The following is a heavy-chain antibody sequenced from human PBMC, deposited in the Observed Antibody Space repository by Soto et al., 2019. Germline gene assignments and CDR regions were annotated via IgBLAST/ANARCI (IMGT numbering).Heavy chain of an antibody. Sequence: QVQLVQSGAEVKKPGSSVKVSCKASGGTFSSYAISWVRQAPGQGLAWMGGIIPMFGAADYAQKFQGRVTITADESTSTVYRELSSLRSEDTAVYYGARDHFQILAGTPNGFDSWGQGTLVTVSS. V-gene: IGHV1-69*01. J-gene: IGHJ5*01. CDR1: GGTFSSYA. CDR2: IIPMFGAA. CDR3: ARDHFQILAGTPNGFDS. D-gene: IGHD2-15*01.